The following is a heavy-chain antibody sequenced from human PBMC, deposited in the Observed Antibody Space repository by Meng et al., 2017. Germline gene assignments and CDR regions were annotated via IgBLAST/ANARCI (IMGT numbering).Heavy chain of an antibody. CDR1: GYTFTSYD. Sequence: ASVKVSCKASGYTFTSYDINWVRQATGQGLEWMGWMNPNSGNTGYAQKFQGRVTITRNTSISTAYMELSSLRSEDTAVYYCARGPTPLPRYSSSWYSDDWGQGTLVTVSS. CDR3: ARGPTPLPRYSSSWYSDD. CDR2: MNPNSGNT. V-gene: IGHV1-8*03. J-gene: IGHJ4*02. D-gene: IGHD6-13*01.